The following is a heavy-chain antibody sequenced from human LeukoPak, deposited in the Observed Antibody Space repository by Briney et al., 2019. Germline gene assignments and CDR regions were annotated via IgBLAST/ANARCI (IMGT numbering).Heavy chain of an antibody. CDR2: IKRDGSEK. V-gene: IGHV3-7*01. D-gene: IGHD3-16*01. CDR1: GFTFSSYW. CDR3: ARVGDGWVYYYYMDV. Sequence: PGGSLRLSCAASGFTFSSYWMSWVRQAPGKGLEWVANIKRDGSEKYYVDSVKGRFAISRDNAKNSLYLQMNSLRAEDTAVYYCARVGDGWVYYYYMDVWGKGTTVTVSS. J-gene: IGHJ6*03.